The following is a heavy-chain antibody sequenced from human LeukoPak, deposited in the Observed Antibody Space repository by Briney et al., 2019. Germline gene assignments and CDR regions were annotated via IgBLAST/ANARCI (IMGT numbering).Heavy chain of an antibody. CDR1: GGSFSGYY. CDR2: INHSGST. Sequence: SETLSLTCAVYGGSFSGYYWSWIRQPPGKGLEWIGEINHSGSTNYNPSLKSRVTISVDTSKNQFSLKLSSVTAADTAAYYCARGGIAVAGEHDYWGQGTLVTVSS. D-gene: IGHD6-19*01. V-gene: IGHV4-34*01. J-gene: IGHJ4*02. CDR3: ARGGIAVAGEHDY.